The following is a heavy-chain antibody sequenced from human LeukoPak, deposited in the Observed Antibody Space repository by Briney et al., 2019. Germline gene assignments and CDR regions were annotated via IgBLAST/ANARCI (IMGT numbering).Heavy chain of an antibody. CDR2: IGRYGGDI. CDR3: AKYAPPTTVVTRFFDS. J-gene: IGHJ4*02. V-gene: IGHV3-23*01. D-gene: IGHD4-23*01. CDR1: GFTFSSYA. Sequence: GGSLRLSCAASGFTFSSYAMTWVRQAPGKGLEWVSVIGRYGGDIHYADSVEGRFTNSRDNSKNTLYLQMNSLRVEDTAIYYCAKYAPPTTVVTRFFDSWGQGTLVTVSS.